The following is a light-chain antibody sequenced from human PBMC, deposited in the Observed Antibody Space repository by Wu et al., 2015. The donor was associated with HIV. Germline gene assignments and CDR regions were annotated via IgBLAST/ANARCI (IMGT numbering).Light chain of an antibody. V-gene: IGKV3-20*01. Sequence: EIVLTQSPGTLSLSPGERATLSCRASQSVSSTYLAWYQQRPGQAPRLLIYGASSRATGIPDRFSGSGSGTDFTLTINNLQSEDVAEYFCQQYSKWPPRFGQGTKLEI. CDR2: GAS. CDR3: QQYSKWPPR. J-gene: IGKJ2*03. CDR1: QSVSSTY.